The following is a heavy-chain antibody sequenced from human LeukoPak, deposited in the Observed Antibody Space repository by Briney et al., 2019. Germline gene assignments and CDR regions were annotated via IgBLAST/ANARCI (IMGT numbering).Heavy chain of an antibody. V-gene: IGHV3-33*01. J-gene: IGHJ3*02. Sequence: PGRSLRLSCAASGFTFRTFGMHWVRQAPGKGLEWVAIIWYDGINKYCADSVKGRFTVSRDNSKNTLYLQVNSLRAEDTAVYYCARDYYDSSGQLHAGAHAFDIWGQGTMVTVSS. CDR2: IWYDGINK. D-gene: IGHD3-22*01. CDR3: ARDYYDSSGQLHAGAHAFDI. CDR1: GFTFRTFG.